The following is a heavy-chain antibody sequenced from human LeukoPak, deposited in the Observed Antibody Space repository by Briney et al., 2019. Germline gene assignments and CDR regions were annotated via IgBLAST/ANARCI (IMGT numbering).Heavy chain of an antibody. CDR2: INAVTGDT. Sequence: GASVKVSCKASGYTFTNYAMHWVRQAPGQRLEWMGWINAVTGDTKYSQGFQGRVTMTRNTSISTAYMELSSLRSEDTAVYYCARGLGKQWLVPPLYYMDVWGKGTTVTISS. J-gene: IGHJ6*03. D-gene: IGHD6-19*01. CDR3: ARGLGKQWLVPPLYYMDV. V-gene: IGHV1-3*03. CDR1: GYTFTNYA.